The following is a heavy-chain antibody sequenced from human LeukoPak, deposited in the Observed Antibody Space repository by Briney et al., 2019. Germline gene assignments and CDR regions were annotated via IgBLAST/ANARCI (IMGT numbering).Heavy chain of an antibody. J-gene: IGHJ6*02. CDR1: GYTFNNYD. CDR2: MNPNSGNT. D-gene: IGHD5-24*01. CDR3: VRAMAPLDTFNYQYAMDV. V-gene: IGHV1-8*01. Sequence: GASVKVSCKASGYTFNNYDINWVRQAPGQGLGWMGWMNPNSGNTGYAQKFQGRFTLTRETFISTAYMELSSLRSDDTAVYYCVRAMAPLDTFNYQYAMDVWGQGTMVTVSS.